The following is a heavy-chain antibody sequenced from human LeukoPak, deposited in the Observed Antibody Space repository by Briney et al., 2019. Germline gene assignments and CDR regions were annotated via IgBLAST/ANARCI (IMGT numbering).Heavy chain of an antibody. CDR3: ARSPQGTATTANWLDP. V-gene: IGHV4-4*02. Sequence: SETLSLTCAVSGGSISSSNWWSWVRQPPGKGLEWIGSMSYSGRTYYNPSLKTRVTVSLDTSKNQFSLNLISVTAADTAVYYCARSPQGTATTANWLDPWGQGTLVTVSS. J-gene: IGHJ5*02. D-gene: IGHD4-17*01. CDR2: MSYSGRT. CDR1: GGSISSSNW.